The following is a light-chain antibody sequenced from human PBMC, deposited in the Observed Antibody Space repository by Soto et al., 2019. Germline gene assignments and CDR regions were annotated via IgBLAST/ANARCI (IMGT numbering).Light chain of an antibody. CDR1: SSDVGSYNL. Sequence: QSALTQPASVSGSPGQSITISCNGTSSDVGSYNLVSWYQQHPGKAPKLMIYEVIKRPSGVSNRFSGSKSGNTASLTISGLQAEDEADYYCCSYAGSNTPVVFGGGTKLTVL. J-gene: IGLJ2*01. CDR2: EVI. CDR3: CSYAGSNTPVV. V-gene: IGLV2-23*02.